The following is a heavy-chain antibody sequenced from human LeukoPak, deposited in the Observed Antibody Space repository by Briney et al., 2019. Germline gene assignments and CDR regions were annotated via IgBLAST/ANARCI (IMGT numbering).Heavy chain of an antibody. CDR3: ARRYCSGADCYGGDSYYYMDV. Sequence: PSETLSLTCSVSGGSISTILYYWGWIRQPPGKGLEWIGSIYYSGRTYYNPSLKSRVTISVDTSKNQFSLRLTSVTAADTAVYYCARRYCSGADCYGGDSYYYMDVWGKGTTVTISS. D-gene: IGHD2-2*01. J-gene: IGHJ6*03. CDR1: GGSISTILYY. CDR2: IYYSGRT. V-gene: IGHV4-39*01.